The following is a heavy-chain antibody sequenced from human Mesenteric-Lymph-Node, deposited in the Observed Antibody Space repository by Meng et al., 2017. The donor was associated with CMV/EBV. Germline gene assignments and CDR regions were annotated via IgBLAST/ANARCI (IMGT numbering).Heavy chain of an antibody. D-gene: IGHD3-10*01. V-gene: IGHV1-18*01. CDR3: ATATGGSGSYVDY. CDR1: GYMCSNYD. Sequence: KASGYMCSNYDLNWVRQAPGQRLEWLGWISAYTGRATYAQKMKDRVTMISDRSTNTAHMELTSLTSDDTAMYYCATATGGSGSYVDYWGQGTLVTVSS. CDR2: ISAYTGRA. J-gene: IGHJ4*02.